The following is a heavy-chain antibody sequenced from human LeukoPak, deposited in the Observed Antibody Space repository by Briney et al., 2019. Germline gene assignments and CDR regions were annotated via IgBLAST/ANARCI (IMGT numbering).Heavy chain of an antibody. Sequence: SETLSLTCTVSGGSISSSSYYRGWIRQPPGKGLEWIGSIYYSGSTYYNPSLKSRVTISVDTSKNQFSLKLSSVTAADTAVYYCAREIVTYYYDSSGNYFDYWGQGTLVTVSS. D-gene: IGHD3-22*01. CDR2: IYYSGST. J-gene: IGHJ4*02. CDR1: GGSISSSSYY. V-gene: IGHV4-39*07. CDR3: AREIVTYYYDSSGNYFDY.